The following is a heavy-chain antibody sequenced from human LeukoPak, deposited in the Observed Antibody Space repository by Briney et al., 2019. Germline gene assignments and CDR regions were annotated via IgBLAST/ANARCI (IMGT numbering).Heavy chain of an antibody. J-gene: IGHJ4*02. Sequence: TLSLTCAVSGGSISSGGYSWSWIRQPPGKGLEWIGYIYYSGSTYYNPSLKSRVTISVDTSKNQFSLKLSSVTAADTAVYYFARGGDSNLFDYWGQGTLVTVSS. D-gene: IGHD2-21*01. CDR3: ARGGDSNLFDY. CDR2: IYYSGST. CDR1: GGSISSGGYS. V-gene: IGHV4-30-4*07.